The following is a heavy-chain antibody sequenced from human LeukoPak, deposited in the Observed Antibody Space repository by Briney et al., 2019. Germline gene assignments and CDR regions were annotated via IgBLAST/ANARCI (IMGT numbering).Heavy chain of an antibody. D-gene: IGHD7-27*01. CDR3: AKDGGLWVSAHWGDS. J-gene: IGHJ4*02. CDR1: GFTFSSYV. V-gene: IGHV3-23*01. CDR2: VSTSGGST. Sequence: GGSLRLSCAASGFTFSSYVMNWVRQAPGKGLEWVSAVSTSGGSTYYADSVKGRFTISRDNSKSTLYLQMNSLRAEDTAVYYCAKDGGLWVSAHWGDSWGRGTLVTVSS.